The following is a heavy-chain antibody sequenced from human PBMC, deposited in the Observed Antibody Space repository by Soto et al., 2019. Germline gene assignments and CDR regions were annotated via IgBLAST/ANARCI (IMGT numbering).Heavy chain of an antibody. Sequence: EVQLVESGGGLVQPGGSLRLSCAASGFTFSSYWMYWVRQAPGKGLEWVSHMNNDGSYTIYAESVKGRFTFSRDNAKNTLYLQMNSLRAVETAVYCCVRGGYMHACDIWGQGTMVTVSS. CDR3: VRGGYMHACDI. D-gene: IGHD6-13*01. CDR2: MNNDGSYT. CDR1: GFTFSSYW. J-gene: IGHJ3*02. V-gene: IGHV3-74*01.